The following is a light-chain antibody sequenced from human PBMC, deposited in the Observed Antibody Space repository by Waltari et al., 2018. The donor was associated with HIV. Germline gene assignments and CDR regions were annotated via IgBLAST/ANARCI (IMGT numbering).Light chain of an antibody. CDR1: QAIGQS. J-gene: IGKJ4*01. V-gene: IGKV1-33*01. CDR2: GAS. CDR3: QHYNFLLT. Sequence: DVHMTQSPASLSASVGDRVTIRCQANQAIGQSLNWYHQKTGKAPKLLIYGASNLEKGVPPRINGSGSGTEFTFSIDPLQPEDVGTYYCQHYNFLLTFGGGTKV.